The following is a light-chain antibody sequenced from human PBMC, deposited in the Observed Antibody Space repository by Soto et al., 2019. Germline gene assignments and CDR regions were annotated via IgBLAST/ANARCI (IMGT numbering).Light chain of an antibody. CDR2: DAS. CDR3: QQRNYWPIT. CDR1: QIISSY. J-gene: IGKJ5*01. Sequence: IVLTQSPATLSLSPGERATLSCRASQIISSYLAWYQQKPGQAPRLLIYDASNRATAIPARFSGSGSGTDFTLTISSLEPEDFAVYYCQQRNYWPITFGQGTHWRL. V-gene: IGKV3-11*01.